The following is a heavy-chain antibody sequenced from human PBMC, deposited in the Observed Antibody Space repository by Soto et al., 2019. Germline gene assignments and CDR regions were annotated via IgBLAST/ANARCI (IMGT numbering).Heavy chain of an antibody. D-gene: IGHD5-18*01. V-gene: IGHV3-7*01. CDR2: IKQDGSEK. J-gene: IGHJ4*02. CDR1: GFTFSSYW. Sequence: EVQLVESGGGLVQPGGSLRLSCAASGFTFSSYWMSWVRQAPGKGLEWVANIKQDGSEKYYVDSVKGRFTISRDNAKNSLYLQMNSLRAEDTAVYYCARDADANCNVDTASGYWGQGTLVTVSS. CDR3: ARDADANCNVDTASGY.